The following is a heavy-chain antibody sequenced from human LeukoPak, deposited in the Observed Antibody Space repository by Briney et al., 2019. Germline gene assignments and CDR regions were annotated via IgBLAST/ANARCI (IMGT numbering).Heavy chain of an antibody. J-gene: IGHJ4*02. Sequence: LVKVSCKASGGTFSSYAISWVRQAPGQGLEWMGGIIPIFGTANYAQKFQGRVTITADESTSAAYMELSSLRSEDTAVYYCARELPQRDDYGDYLFILDYWGQGTLVTVSS. CDR1: GGTFSSYA. CDR3: ARELPQRDDYGDYLFILDY. D-gene: IGHD4-17*01. V-gene: IGHV1-69*13. CDR2: IIPIFGTA.